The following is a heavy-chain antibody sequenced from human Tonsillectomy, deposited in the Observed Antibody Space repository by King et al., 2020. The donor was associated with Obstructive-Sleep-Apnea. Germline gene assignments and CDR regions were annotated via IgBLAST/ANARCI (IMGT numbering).Heavy chain of an antibody. CDR3: AKDHGYSGAQYYFGY. V-gene: IGHV3-30*18. CDR2: ISHDGNSK. CDR1: GFTFSNFA. J-gene: IGHJ4*02. Sequence: VQLVESGGGVVQPGRSLRLSCAASGFTFSNFAMHWVRQAPGKGLEWVAVISHDGNSKYYADSVRGRFTISRDSSKNTLFLQMNSLRAEDTAVYYCAKDHGYSGAQYYFGYWGRGTLVTVSS. D-gene: IGHD6-25*01.